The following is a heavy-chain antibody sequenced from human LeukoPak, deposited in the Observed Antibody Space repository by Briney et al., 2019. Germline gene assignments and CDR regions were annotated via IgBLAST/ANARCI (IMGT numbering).Heavy chain of an antibody. CDR1: GFTFSNYA. Sequence: PGGSLRLSCAASGFTFSNYAMTRVRQAPGKGLEWVSSLSSRSRYADSLKGRFTISRDNAKNSLYLQMNSLRAEDTAVYYCARVLRYDNSGHDSFDIWGQGTMVTVSS. CDR2: LSSRSRY. V-gene: IGHV3-21*01. J-gene: IGHJ3*02. D-gene: IGHD3-22*01. CDR3: ARVLRYDNSGHDSFDI.